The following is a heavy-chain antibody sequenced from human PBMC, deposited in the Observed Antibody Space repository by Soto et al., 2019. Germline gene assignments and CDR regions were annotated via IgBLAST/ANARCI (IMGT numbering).Heavy chain of an antibody. D-gene: IGHD2-15*01. V-gene: IGHV4-59*12. J-gene: IGHJ4*02. Sequence: QVQLQESGPGLVKPSETLSLTCTVSGGSISSYYWSWIRQPPGKGLEWIGYIYYSGSTNYNPTLKSRLTISVDSSKNQFSLKLSSVTAADTAVYYCARRYGGNLYYWGQGTLVTVSS. CDR3: ARRYGGNLYY. CDR1: GGSISSYY. CDR2: IYYSGST.